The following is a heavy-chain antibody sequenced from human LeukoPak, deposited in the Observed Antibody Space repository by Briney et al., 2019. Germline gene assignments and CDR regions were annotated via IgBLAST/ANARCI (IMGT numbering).Heavy chain of an antibody. CDR1: GFTFSDYY. CDR3: ARPYYYDSSGYYTPDY. D-gene: IGHD3-22*01. Sequence: KPGGSLRLSCAASGFTFSDYYMSWIRQAPGKGLEWVSYISSSGSTMYYADSVKGRFTISRDNAKNSLYLQMNSLRAEDTAVYYCARPYYYDSSGYYTPDYWGQGTLVTVSS. V-gene: IGHV3-11*01. CDR2: ISSSGSTM. J-gene: IGHJ4*02.